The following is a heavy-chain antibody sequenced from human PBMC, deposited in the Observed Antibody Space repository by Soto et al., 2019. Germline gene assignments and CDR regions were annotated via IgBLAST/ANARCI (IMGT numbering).Heavy chain of an antibody. Sequence: GASVKVSCKASGYSFTNYGISWVRQAPGQGLEWMGWISGHNGNTNYAQKIQGRVTMTTDTSTSTAYMELRSLRSHDTAVYYCARDYYGSWSPRSPFFYWGQGTLVTVSS. D-gene: IGHD3-10*01. V-gene: IGHV1-18*01. J-gene: IGHJ4*02. CDR2: ISGHNGNT. CDR1: GYSFTNYG. CDR3: ARDYYGSWSPRSPFFY.